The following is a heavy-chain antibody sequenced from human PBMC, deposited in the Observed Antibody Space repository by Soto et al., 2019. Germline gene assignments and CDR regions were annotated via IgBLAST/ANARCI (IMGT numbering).Heavy chain of an antibody. D-gene: IGHD6-19*01. Sequence: EVQLLESGGGLVQPGGSLRLSCEASGFSFSSYAMSWARQAPGKGLEWVSVISNSGGTTFYADSVKGRFTISRDNFKNTVFLQMSSLRAEDTAVYYCAKYVAVAGTALYGMDVWGQGTTVTVSS. J-gene: IGHJ6*02. CDR3: AKYVAVAGTALYGMDV. V-gene: IGHV3-23*01. CDR1: GFSFSSYA. CDR2: ISNSGGTT.